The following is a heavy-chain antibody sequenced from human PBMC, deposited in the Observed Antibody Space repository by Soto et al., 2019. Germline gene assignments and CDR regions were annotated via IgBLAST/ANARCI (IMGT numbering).Heavy chain of an antibody. J-gene: IGHJ4*02. CDR1: GFTFSSYG. V-gene: IGHV3-30*19. CDR2: ISYDGSNK. Sequence: GGSLRLSCAASGFTFSSYGMHWVRQAPGKGLEWVAVISYDGSNKYCADSVKGRFTISRDNSKNTLYLKMNSLRAEDTAVFYCARVGPDYDILTGYPWYFDYWGQGTLVTVSS. CDR3: ARVGPDYDILTGYPWYFDY. D-gene: IGHD3-9*01.